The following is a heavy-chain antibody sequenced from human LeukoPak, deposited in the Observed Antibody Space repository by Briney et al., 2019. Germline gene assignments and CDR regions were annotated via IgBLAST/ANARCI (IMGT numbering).Heavy chain of an antibody. CDR2: INPNSGGT. Sequence: GASVKLSCKASGYTFTGYYMHWVRQAPGQGLEWMGWINPNSGGTNYAQKFQGRGTMTRDTSISTAYMELSRLRSDDTAVYYCARADSSSWYGGNWFDTWGQGTLVTVSS. CDR3: ARADSSSWYGGNWFDT. CDR1: GYTFTGYY. J-gene: IGHJ5*02. V-gene: IGHV1-2*02. D-gene: IGHD6-13*01.